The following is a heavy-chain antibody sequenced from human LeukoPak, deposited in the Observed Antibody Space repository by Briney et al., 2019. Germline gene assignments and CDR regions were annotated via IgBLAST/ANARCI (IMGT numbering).Heavy chain of an antibody. CDR3: ARAEGSPGSDYYYYYGMDV. CDR1: GGTFSSYA. V-gene: IGHV1-69*05. CDR2: IIPIFGTA. J-gene: IGHJ6*02. D-gene: IGHD1-26*01. Sequence: EASVKVSCKASGGTFSSYAISWVRQAPGQGLEWMGGIIPIFGTANYAQKFQGRVTITTDESTSTAYMELSSLRSEDTAVYYCARAEGSPGSDYYYYYGMDVWGQGTTVTVSS.